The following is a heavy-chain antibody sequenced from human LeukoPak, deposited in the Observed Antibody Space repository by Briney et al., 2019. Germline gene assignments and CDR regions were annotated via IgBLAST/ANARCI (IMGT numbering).Heavy chain of an antibody. CDR3: ARDHNYVFDN. CDR1: GFTFSSYS. Sequence: GGSLTLSCAASGFTFSSYSMNGVRQAPGKGLEWISYIGISSGNTKYADSVKGRFTISGDSAKNSLYLQMNSLRVEDTAVYYCARDHNYVFDNWGQGTLVTVSS. CDR2: IGISSGNT. J-gene: IGHJ4*02. V-gene: IGHV3-48*04. D-gene: IGHD1-1*01.